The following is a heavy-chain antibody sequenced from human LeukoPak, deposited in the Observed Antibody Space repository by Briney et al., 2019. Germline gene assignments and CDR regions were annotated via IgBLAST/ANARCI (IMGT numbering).Heavy chain of an antibody. CDR2: FYSSGRT. J-gene: IGHJ5*02. CDR1: GGSITTYS. V-gene: IGHV4-4*07. Sequence: SETLSLTCTVSGGSITTYSWSWIRQPAGRGLEWIGRFYSSGRTDYNPSLQSRVTMSVDTSKNQVSLRLSSVTDADTAIYYCTRDFSSKNWFDTWGQATLVTVSS. D-gene: IGHD2/OR15-2a*01. CDR3: TRDFSSKNWFDT.